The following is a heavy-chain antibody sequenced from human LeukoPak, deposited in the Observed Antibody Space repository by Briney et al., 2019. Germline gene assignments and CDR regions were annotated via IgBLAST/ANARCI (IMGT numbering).Heavy chain of an antibody. CDR2: VSGSSGST. V-gene: IGHV3-23*01. CDR1: GFTFSSYA. J-gene: IGHJ6*02. Sequence: TGGSLRLSCAASGFTFSSYAMNWVRQAPGKGLEWVSAVSGSSGSTNYADSVKGRFSISRDNSKNTLYLQMNSLRAEDTAVYYCARVGATIFGVIMYYYYGMDVWGQGTTVTVSS. CDR3: ARVGATIFGVIMYYYYGMDV. D-gene: IGHD3-3*01.